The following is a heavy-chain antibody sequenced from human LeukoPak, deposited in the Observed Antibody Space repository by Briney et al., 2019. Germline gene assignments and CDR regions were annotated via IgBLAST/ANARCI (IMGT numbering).Heavy chain of an antibody. CDR3: ARDTCSSTCCHFDY. V-gene: IGHV3-74*01. Sequence: GGSLRLSCAASGFTLTSYWMHWVRQAPGKGLVWVSRTNGDGSSTSYADSVKGRFTISRDSAKNTLYLQMNSLRAEDTAVYYCARDTCSSTCCHFDYWGQGTLVTVSS. CDR1: GFTLTSYW. D-gene: IGHD2-2*01. J-gene: IGHJ4*02. CDR2: TNGDGSST.